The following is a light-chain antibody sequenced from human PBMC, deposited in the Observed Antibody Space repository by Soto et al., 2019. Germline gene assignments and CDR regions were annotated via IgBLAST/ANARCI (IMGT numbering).Light chain of an antibody. CDR3: QQYGSSPWT. J-gene: IGKJ1*01. CDR1: QSVSSSY. CDR2: GAS. Sequence: IVLTQSPGTLSLSPGERATLSFRASQSVSSSYLAWYQQKPGQAPRLLIYGASSRATGIPDRFSGSGSGTDFTLTISRLEPEDFAVYYCQQYGSSPWTFGQGTKVDNK. V-gene: IGKV3-20*01.